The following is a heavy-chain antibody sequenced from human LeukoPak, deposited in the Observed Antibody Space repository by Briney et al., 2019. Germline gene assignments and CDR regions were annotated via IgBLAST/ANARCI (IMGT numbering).Heavy chain of an antibody. V-gene: IGHV1-2*02. Sequence: ASVKVSCKASGFTFTGYYIHWVRQAPGQGLEWMGYINPHSGGTSSPQKFQGGVTMTTDTSISAAYMELSSLISDDTAMYYCVREGNELLSKNFDYWGQGTLVTVSS. D-gene: IGHD2-21*02. CDR3: VREGNELLSKNFDY. CDR2: INPHSGGT. CDR1: GFTFTGYY. J-gene: IGHJ4*02.